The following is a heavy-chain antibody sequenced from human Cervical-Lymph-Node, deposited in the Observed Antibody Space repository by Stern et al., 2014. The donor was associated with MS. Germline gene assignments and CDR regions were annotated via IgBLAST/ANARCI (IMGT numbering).Heavy chain of an antibody. CDR1: GFTFSDYA. CDR3: AKDRELVVVTFDS. D-gene: IGHD2-15*01. Sequence: EVQLLQSGGGLVQPGGSLRLSCAASGFTFSDYAMSWVRQAPGTGLEWVSAISLSGGSTFYADSVQGRFTISRDNSKNTLYLQMNSLRAEDTAVYYCAKDRELVVVTFDSWGQGTLVTVSS. V-gene: IGHV3-23*01. CDR2: ISLSGGST. J-gene: IGHJ4*02.